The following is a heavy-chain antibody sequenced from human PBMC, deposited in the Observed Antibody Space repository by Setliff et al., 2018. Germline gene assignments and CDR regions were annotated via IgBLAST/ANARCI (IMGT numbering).Heavy chain of an antibody. V-gene: IGHV4-59*12. D-gene: IGHD2-21*02. J-gene: IGHJ4*02. CDR3: ARDLGHGGDSDY. CDR2: IGHTGSI. CDR1: GGTISSYY. Sequence: TLSLTCTVSGGTISSYYWSWIRQPPGKGLEWVGNIGHTGSINYNPSLKSRLTISRGTSKNQVSLKLNSVTATDTAVYYCARDLGHGGDSDYWGQGILVTVSS.